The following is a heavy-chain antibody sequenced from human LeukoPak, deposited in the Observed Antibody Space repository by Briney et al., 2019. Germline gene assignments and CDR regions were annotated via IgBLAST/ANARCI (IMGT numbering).Heavy chain of an antibody. Sequence: SETLPLTCTVSGGSISSYYWSWIRQPPGKGLEWIGYIYYSGSTNYNPSLKSRVTISVDTSKNQFSLKLSSVTAADTAVYYCARQATTITGTPASMDVWGQGTTVTVSS. CDR3: ARQATTITGTPASMDV. J-gene: IGHJ6*02. D-gene: IGHD1-20*01. V-gene: IGHV4-59*08. CDR1: GGSISSYY. CDR2: IYYSGST.